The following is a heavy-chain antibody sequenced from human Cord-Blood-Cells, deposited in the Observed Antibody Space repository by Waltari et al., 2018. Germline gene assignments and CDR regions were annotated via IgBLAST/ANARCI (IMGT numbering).Heavy chain of an antibody. Sequence: EVQLVESGGGLVQPGRSLRLSCAASGFTFDDYAMHWVRQAPGKGLEWVSVISWNSGSIGYADSVKGRFTISRDNAKNSLYLQMNSLRAEDTALYYCAKDRGGDDAFDIWGQGTMVTVSS. CDR3: AKDRGGDDAFDI. CDR2: ISWNSGSI. CDR1: GFTFDDYA. V-gene: IGHV3-9*01. D-gene: IGHD3-16*01. J-gene: IGHJ3*02.